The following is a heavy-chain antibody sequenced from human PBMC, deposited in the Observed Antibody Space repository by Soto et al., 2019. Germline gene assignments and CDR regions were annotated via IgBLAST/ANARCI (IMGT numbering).Heavy chain of an antibody. CDR2: LKSKTDGGAT. CDR1: GFTFTNVW. Sequence: EVQLVESGGGLVRPGGSLRLSCTASGFTFTNVWMHWVRQAPWKGLEWIGRLKSKTDGGATDYAALGKGRFTISRDDLKNTRYLQMNSLKTEASAVDYSAAPEDADAWYVNDAFDIWGQGTMVTVSS. CDR3: AAPEDADAWYVNDAFDI. V-gene: IGHV3-15*07. D-gene: IGHD6-13*01. J-gene: IGHJ3*02.